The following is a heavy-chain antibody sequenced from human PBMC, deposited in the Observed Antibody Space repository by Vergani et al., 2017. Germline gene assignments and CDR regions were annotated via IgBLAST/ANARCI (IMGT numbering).Heavy chain of an antibody. CDR3: ASSSFRGIAVAGSFDY. CDR2: IYYSGST. J-gene: IGHJ4*02. V-gene: IGHV4-59*01. CDR1: GGSISSYY. Sequence: QVQLQESGPGLVKPSETLSLTCTVSGGSISSYYWSWIRQPPGKGLEWIGYIYYSGSTNYNPSLKSRVTISVDTSKNQFSLKLSSVTAADTAGYYCASSSFRGIAVAGSFDYWGQGTLVTVSS. D-gene: IGHD6-19*01.